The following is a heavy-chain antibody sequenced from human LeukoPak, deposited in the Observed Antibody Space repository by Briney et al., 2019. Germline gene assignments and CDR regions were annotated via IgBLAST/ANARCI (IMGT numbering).Heavy chain of an antibody. Sequence: PGGSLRLSCAASGFTFSSYEMNWVRQAPGKGLEWVSYISSSGSTIYYADSVKGRFTISRDNAKNSLYLQMNSLRAEDTAVYYCARESGWLRNDFDYWGQGTLVTVSS. CDR1: GFTFSSYE. V-gene: IGHV3-48*03. D-gene: IGHD5-12*01. CDR2: ISSSGSTI. J-gene: IGHJ4*02. CDR3: ARESGWLRNDFDY.